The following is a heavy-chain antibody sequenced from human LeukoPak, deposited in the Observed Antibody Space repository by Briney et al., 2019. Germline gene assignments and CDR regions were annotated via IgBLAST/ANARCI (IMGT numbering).Heavy chain of an antibody. CDR1: GYTFTGYY. CDR3: ARVPFSVVYAIDNWFDP. D-gene: IGHD2-8*02. Sequence: ASVKVSCKASGYTFTGYYMHWVRQAPGQGLEWMGWINPNSGGTNYAQKFQGRVTMTRDTSISTAYMELSRLRSDDTAVYYCARVPFSVVYAIDNWFDPWGQGTLVTVSS. CDR2: INPNSGGT. V-gene: IGHV1-2*02. J-gene: IGHJ5*02.